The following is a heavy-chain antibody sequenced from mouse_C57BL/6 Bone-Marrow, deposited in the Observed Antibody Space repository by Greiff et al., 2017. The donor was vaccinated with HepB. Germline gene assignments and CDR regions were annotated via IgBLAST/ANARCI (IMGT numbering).Heavy chain of an antibody. CDR2: IYPGDGDT. J-gene: IGHJ2*01. CDR3: ARKGTTVVFDY. D-gene: IGHD1-1*01. CDR1: GYAFSSSW. V-gene: IGHV1-82*01. Sequence: VQLQQSGPELVKPGASVKISCKASGYAFSSSWMNWVKQRPGKGLEWIGRIYPGDGDTNYNGKFKGKATLTADKSSSTAYMQLSSLTSEDSAVYFSARKGTTVVFDYWGQGTTLTVSS.